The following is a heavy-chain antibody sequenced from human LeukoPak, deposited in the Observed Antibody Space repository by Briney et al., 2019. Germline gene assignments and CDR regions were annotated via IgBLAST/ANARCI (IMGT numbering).Heavy chain of an antibody. CDR1: GFTFSSYA. D-gene: IGHD3-10*01. J-gene: IGHJ4*02. Sequence: GGSLRLSCAASGFTFSSYAMSWVRQAPGKGLEWVSAISGSGGSTYYADSVKGRFTISRDNSKSALYLQMNSLRAEVTAVYYCAKVGSTLEVDYWVQGTLVTVSS. V-gene: IGHV3-23*01. CDR3: AKVGSTLEVDY. CDR2: ISGSGGST.